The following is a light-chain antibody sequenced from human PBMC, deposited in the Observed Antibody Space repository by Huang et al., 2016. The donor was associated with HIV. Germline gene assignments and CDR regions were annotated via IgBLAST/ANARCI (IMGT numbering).Light chain of an antibody. CDR2: DAS. Sequence: EIVLTQSPATLSLSPGERSTLSCRASENIFNYLAWYQQKPGQAPRLLIYDASNRATGIPARFSGSGSGTDCTLTISSLEPEDCAVYYCQQRSNWPRTFGGGTKVEIK. V-gene: IGKV3-11*01. CDR3: QQRSNWPRT. J-gene: IGKJ4*01. CDR1: ENIFNY.